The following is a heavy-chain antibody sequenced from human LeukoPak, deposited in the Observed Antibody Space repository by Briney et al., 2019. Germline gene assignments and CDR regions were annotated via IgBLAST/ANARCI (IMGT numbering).Heavy chain of an antibody. CDR2: TSYDGTNK. CDR1: GFTFSSYT. V-gene: IGHV3-30*04. Sequence: GGSLRLSCAASGFTFSSYTMHWVRQAPGKGLEWVSFTSYDGTNKYYADSVKGRFTISRDNSKNTLYLQMNSLRPEDTAVYYCARGGRFCSTTSCSGLDYWGQGTLVSVSS. J-gene: IGHJ4*02. CDR3: ARGGRFCSTTSCSGLDY. D-gene: IGHD2-2*01.